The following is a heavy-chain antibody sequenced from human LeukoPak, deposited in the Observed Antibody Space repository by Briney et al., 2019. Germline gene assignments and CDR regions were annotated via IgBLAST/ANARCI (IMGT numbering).Heavy chain of an antibody. CDR3: ARDTNSHYYYDSSGHPVKGY. D-gene: IGHD3-22*01. Sequence: HPGGSPRLSCVASGFTFSSYGMHWVRQAPGKGLEWVAVISYDGSNKYFADSVKGRFTISRDNSRNTLYLQMNSLRAEDTAVYYCARDTNSHYYYDSSGHPVKGYWGQGTLVTVSS. J-gene: IGHJ4*02. V-gene: IGHV3-30*03. CDR1: GFTFSSYG. CDR2: ISYDGSNK.